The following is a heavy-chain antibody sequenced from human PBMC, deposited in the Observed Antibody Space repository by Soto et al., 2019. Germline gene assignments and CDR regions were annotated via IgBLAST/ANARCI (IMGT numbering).Heavy chain of an antibody. CDR1: GGSISSSNW. J-gene: IGHJ5*02. D-gene: IGHD6-13*01. CDR2: IYHSGST. Sequence: QVQLQESGPGLVKPSGTLSLTCAVSGGSISSSNWWSWVRQPPGKGLEWIGEIYHSGSTNYNPSLKSRVTISVDKSNNQFSLKLSSVTAADTAVYYCARDPSAAYSSSWYGWFDPWGQGTLVTVSS. CDR3: ARDPSAAYSSSWYGWFDP. V-gene: IGHV4-4*02.